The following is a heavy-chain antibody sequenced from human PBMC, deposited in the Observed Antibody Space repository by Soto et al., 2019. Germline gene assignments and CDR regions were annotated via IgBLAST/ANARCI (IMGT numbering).Heavy chain of an antibody. CDR3: ARCRSYYDSSGSLPYGMDV. D-gene: IGHD3-22*01. V-gene: IGHV3-23*01. J-gene: IGHJ6*02. CDR2: ISGSGGST. CDR1: GETFCSYA. Sequence: GWSLRLSCAASGETFCSYAMSGVRKDPGKGLEWVSAISGSGGSTYYADSVKGRFTISRDNSKNTLYLQMNSLRAEDTAVYYCARCRSYYDSSGSLPYGMDVWGQGTTVTVSS.